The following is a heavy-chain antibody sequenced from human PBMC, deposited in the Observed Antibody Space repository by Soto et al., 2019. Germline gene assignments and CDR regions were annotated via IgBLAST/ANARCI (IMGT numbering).Heavy chain of an antibody. V-gene: IGHV1-69*12. CDR2: IIPIFGTA. CDR1: GGTFSSYA. Sequence: QVQLVQSGAEVKKPGSSVKVSCKASGGTFSSYAISWVRQAPGQGLEWMGGIIPIFGTANYAQKFQGRVTIPADESTSTAYMELSSLRSEDTAVSYSARRGEGRRLQPYGMDVWGQGTTVTVSS. J-gene: IGHJ6*02. CDR3: ARRGEGRRLQPYGMDV. D-gene: IGHD3-10*01.